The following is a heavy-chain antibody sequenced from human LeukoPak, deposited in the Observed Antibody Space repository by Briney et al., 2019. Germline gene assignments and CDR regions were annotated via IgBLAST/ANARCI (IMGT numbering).Heavy chain of an antibody. CDR3: ARGLLLGIAAAGTNYFDY. J-gene: IGHJ4*02. CDR1: GGSFSGYY. V-gene: IGHV4-34*01. CDR2: INHSGST. D-gene: IGHD6-13*01. Sequence: SETLSLTCAVYGGSFSGYYWSWIRQPPGKGLEWIGEINHSGSTNYNPSLKSRVTISVDTSKNQFSLKLSSVTAADTAVYYCARGLLLGIAAAGTNYFDYWGQGTLVTVSS.